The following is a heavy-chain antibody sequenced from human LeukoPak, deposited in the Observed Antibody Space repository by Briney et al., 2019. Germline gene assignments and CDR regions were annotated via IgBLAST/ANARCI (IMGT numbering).Heavy chain of an antibody. CDR1: GGSISSYY. V-gene: IGHV4-59*01. CDR3: ARVWGRDPTGIVDY. J-gene: IGHJ4*02. CDR2: IYYSGST. Sequence: SETLSLTCTVPGGSISSYYWSWIRQPPGKGLEWIGYIYYSGSTNYNPSLKSRVTISVDTSKNQFSLKLSSVTAADTAVYYCARVWGRDPTGIVDYWGQGTLVTVSS. D-gene: IGHD5-24*01.